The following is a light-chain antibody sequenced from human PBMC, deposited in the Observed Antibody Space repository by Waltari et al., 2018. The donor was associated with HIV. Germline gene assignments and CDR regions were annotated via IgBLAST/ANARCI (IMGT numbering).Light chain of an antibody. CDR1: ALAKQY. J-gene: IGLJ1*01. CDR2: KDS. Sequence: SYELTQPPSVSVSPGQTARITCPGDALAKQYAYWYQQKPGQAPVLVIYKDSERPSGIPERISGSSSGRTVTLTIGGDQAEDEGDYHCQSADSRGTLFGTGTKVTVL. CDR3: QSADSRGTL. V-gene: IGLV3-25*03.